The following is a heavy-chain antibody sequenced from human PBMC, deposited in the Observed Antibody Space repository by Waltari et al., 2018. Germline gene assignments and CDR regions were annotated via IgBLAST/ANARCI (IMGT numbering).Heavy chain of an antibody. Sequence: QVQLVQSGAEVKKPGSSVKVSCKTSGGSFNRLTLSWVRQAPGQGLEWMGGIIPVLHTATYAQNFQGRVTITADESSQTAYMEMSSLRFEDTAVYYCVTISSRYPFWGQGTLVTVSS. V-gene: IGHV1-69*01. J-gene: IGHJ4*02. D-gene: IGHD3-9*01. CDR3: VTISSRYPF. CDR2: IIPVLHTA. CDR1: GGSFNRLT.